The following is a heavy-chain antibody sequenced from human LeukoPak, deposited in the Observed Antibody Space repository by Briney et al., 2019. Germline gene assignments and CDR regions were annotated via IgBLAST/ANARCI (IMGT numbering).Heavy chain of an antibody. Sequence: SETLSLTCTVSGGSISSYYWSWIRQPPGKGLEWIGYIYYSGSTNYNPSLKSRVTISVDTSRNQFSLKLSSVTAADTAVYYCARTSGTYSHYYYYMDVWGKGTTVTVSS. CDR1: GGSISSYY. CDR3: ARTSGTYSHYYYYMDV. CDR2: IYYSGST. V-gene: IGHV4-59*01. D-gene: IGHD3-10*01. J-gene: IGHJ6*03.